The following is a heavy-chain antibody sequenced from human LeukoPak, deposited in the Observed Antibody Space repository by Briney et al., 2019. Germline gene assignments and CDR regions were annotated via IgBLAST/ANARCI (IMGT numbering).Heavy chain of an antibody. CDR3: ARAASIAARYYYYYGMDV. J-gene: IGHJ6*02. D-gene: IGHD6-6*01. V-gene: IGHV1-69*13. CDR2: IIPIFGTA. CDR1: GGTLSSYA. Sequence: ASVKVSCKASGGTLSSYAISWVRQAPGQGLEWMGGIIPIFGTANYAQKFQGRVTITADESSSTAYMELSSLRSDDTAVYYCARAASIAARYYYYYGMDVWGQGTTVTVSS.